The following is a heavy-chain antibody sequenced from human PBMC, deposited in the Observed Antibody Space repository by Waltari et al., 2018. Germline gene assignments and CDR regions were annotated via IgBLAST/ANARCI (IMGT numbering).Heavy chain of an antibody. CDR2: IIPSLGIA. CDR1: GGTFSSYT. CDR3: ARDRGRAQPNYFDY. D-gene: IGHD3-16*01. J-gene: IGHJ4*02. V-gene: IGHV1-69*08. Sequence: QVQLVQSGAEVKKPGSSVKVSCKASGGTFSSYTISWVRQAPGQGLEWMGMIIPSLGIANYAQKFQGRVTITADKSTSTAYMELSSLRSEDTAVYYCARDRGRAQPNYFDYWGQGTLVTVSS.